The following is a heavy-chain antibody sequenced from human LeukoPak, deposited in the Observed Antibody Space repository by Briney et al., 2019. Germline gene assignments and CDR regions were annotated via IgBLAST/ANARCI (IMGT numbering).Heavy chain of an antibody. Sequence: PGGSLRLSCAASRFTFRNYAMRWVRQAPGKGLEWVAVISSDGTNKDYADSVKGRFSISRDNSKNTLYLQMNRLRADDTAVYYCARDRSQEFDPWGQGTLVTVSS. CDR1: RFTFRNYA. D-gene: IGHD3-10*01. CDR3: ARDRSQEFDP. V-gene: IGHV3-30*04. CDR2: ISSDGTNK. J-gene: IGHJ5*02.